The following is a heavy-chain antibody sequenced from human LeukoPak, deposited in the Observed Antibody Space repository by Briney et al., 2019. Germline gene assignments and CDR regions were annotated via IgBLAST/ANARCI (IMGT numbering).Heavy chain of an antibody. Sequence: SETLSLTCTVSGGSLSSSSYYWGWIRQPPGTGLEWIGRIYYSGSTYYNPSLKSRVTISVDTSKNQFSLKLSSVTAADTAVYYCARLHGRNYYDSSGYYYYFDYWGQGTLVTVSS. J-gene: IGHJ4*02. CDR1: GGSLSSSSYY. D-gene: IGHD3-22*01. CDR3: ARLHGRNYYDSSGYYYYFDY. CDR2: IYYSGST. V-gene: IGHV4-39*01.